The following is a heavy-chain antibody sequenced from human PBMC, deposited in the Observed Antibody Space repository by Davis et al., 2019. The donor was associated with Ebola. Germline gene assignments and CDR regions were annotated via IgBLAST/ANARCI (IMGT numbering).Heavy chain of an antibody. CDR2: ISGGYT. J-gene: IGHJ4*02. Sequence: PGGSLRLSCAASGFTFSNAWMNWVRQAPGKGLEWVAYISGGYTYYAESVKGRFTISRDSAKDSLYLHMDSLRDDDTAVYYCARVYNWGFDFWGQGTLVTVSS. CDR1: GFTFSNAW. D-gene: IGHD1-20*01. V-gene: IGHV3-48*02. CDR3: ARVYNWGFDF.